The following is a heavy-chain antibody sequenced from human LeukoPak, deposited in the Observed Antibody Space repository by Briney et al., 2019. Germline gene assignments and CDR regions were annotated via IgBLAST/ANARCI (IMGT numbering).Heavy chain of an antibody. V-gene: IGHV3-48*01. CDR3: VRDLTIVGVAQVHH. J-gene: IGHJ5*02. CDR2: ISTNSGTK. D-gene: IGHD1-26*01. CDR1: GFTFSIYT. Sequence: GGSLRLSCAASGFTFSIYTMNWVRQAPGKGLEWISYISTNSGTKWYADSVKGRFSISRDNAKNSLFLHMNSLRAEDTAVYYCVRDLTIVGVAQVHHWGQGTLVTVSS.